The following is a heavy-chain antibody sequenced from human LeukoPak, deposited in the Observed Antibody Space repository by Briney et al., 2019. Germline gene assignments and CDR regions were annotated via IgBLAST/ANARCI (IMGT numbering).Heavy chain of an antibody. Sequence: GGSLRFSCAASGFTFSSNAMSWVRQAPGKGLEWVSVITGNTGSTYYADSVKGRFTISRDNSKNTLSLQMNSLRAEDTAVYYCAKDAVAPGSGGDYFDYWGQGTLVTVSS. V-gene: IGHV3-23*01. J-gene: IGHJ4*02. D-gene: IGHD3-10*01. CDR2: ITGNTGST. CDR1: GFTFSSNA. CDR3: AKDAVAPGSGGDYFDY.